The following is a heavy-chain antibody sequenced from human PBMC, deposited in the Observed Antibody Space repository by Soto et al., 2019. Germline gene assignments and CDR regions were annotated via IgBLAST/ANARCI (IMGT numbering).Heavy chain of an antibody. V-gene: IGHV1-2*02. Sequence: QVQLVQSGAEVKKPGASVYVSCKASGYTFSDYYVHWVRQAPGQGLEWMGWINPNVGGTNYARKFQGRVTTTRDTSISTVSMKLTRLSPDDTAIYYCARGGREVPRIPYDTWGQGTRVTVSS. D-gene: IGHD3-16*01. CDR3: ARGGREVPRIPYDT. CDR1: GYTFSDYY. J-gene: IGHJ5*02. CDR2: INPNVGGT.